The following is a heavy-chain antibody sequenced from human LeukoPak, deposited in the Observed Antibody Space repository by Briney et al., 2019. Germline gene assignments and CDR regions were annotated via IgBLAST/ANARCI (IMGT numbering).Heavy chain of an antibody. Sequence: SETLSLTCTVSGGSISSGDYYWSWIRQPAGKGLEWIGRIYTSGSTNYNPSLKSRVTISVDTSKNQFSLKLASLTAADTAVYYCARRGGSPLGAFDIWAQGTMVTVSS. CDR3: ARRGGSPLGAFDI. CDR2: IYTSGST. V-gene: IGHV4-61*02. D-gene: IGHD1-26*01. CDR1: GGSISSGDYY. J-gene: IGHJ3*02.